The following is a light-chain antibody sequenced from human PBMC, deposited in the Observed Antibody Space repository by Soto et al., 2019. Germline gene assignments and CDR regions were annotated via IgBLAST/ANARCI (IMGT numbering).Light chain of an antibody. CDR2: DAS. CDR3: QQYYNLPS. V-gene: IGKV1-33*01. CDR1: QDINTY. J-gene: IGKJ4*01. Sequence: DIQMTQSPSSLSASVGDRVTITCQASQDINTYLNWYQQKPGKAPKLLIYDASNLETGVPSRFSGSGSGTDFTFTISSLQPADIATYYCQQYYNLPSFGGGTKVDIK.